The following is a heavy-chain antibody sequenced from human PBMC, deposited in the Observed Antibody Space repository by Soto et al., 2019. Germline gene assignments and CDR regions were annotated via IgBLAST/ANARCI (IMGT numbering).Heavy chain of an antibody. CDR3: AREKRQVTTSSSGGNWFDP. J-gene: IGHJ5*02. CDR1: GGSISSGGYY. V-gene: IGHV4-31*03. D-gene: IGHD4-17*01. Sequence: SETLSLTCTVSGGSISSGGYYWSWIRQHPGKGLEWIGYIYYSGSTYYNPSLKSRVTISVDTSKNQFSLKLSSVNAADTAVYYCAREKRQVTTSSSGGNWFDPWGQGTLVTVSS. CDR2: IYYSGST.